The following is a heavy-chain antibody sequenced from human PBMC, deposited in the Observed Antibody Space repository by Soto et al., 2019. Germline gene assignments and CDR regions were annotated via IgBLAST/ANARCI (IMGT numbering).Heavy chain of an antibody. V-gene: IGHV4-34*01. CDR2: INHSGST. J-gene: IGHJ6*03. D-gene: IGHD3-3*01. CDR3: ARVSVYSTYYDFWSGYFYMDV. CDR1: GGSFSGYY. Sequence: SETLSLTCAVYGGSFSGYYWSWIRQPPGKGLEWIGEINHSGSTNYNPSLKSRVTISVDTSKNQFSLKLSSVTAADTAVYYCARVSVYSTYYDFWSGYFYMDVWGKGTTVTVSS.